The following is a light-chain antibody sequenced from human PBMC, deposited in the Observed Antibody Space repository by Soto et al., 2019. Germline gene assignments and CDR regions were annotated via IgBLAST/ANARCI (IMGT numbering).Light chain of an antibody. Sequence: QSALTQPAAVSGSPGQWITISCTGTSSDFGSYNLVSWYQQHPGKAPKLMIYEGSKRPSGISYRFSGSKSGNTASLTISGLQAEDEADYYCCSYAGSSTPLYVFGTGTKVTVL. V-gene: IGLV2-23*01. CDR2: EGS. CDR1: SSDFGSYNL. J-gene: IGLJ1*01. CDR3: CSYAGSSTPLYV.